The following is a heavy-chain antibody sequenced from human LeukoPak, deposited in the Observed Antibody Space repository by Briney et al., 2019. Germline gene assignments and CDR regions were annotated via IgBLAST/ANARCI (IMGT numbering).Heavy chain of an antibody. CDR1: GGTFSSYA. V-gene: IGHV1-69*06. CDR3: ASVSSFGAFDI. CDR2: IIPIFGTA. Sequence: PVKVSCKASGGTFSSYAISWVRQAPGQGLEWMGGIIPIFGTANYAQKFQGRVTITADKSTSTAYMELSSLRSEDTAVYYCASVSSFGAFDIWGQGTMVTVSS. D-gene: IGHD6-6*01. J-gene: IGHJ3*02.